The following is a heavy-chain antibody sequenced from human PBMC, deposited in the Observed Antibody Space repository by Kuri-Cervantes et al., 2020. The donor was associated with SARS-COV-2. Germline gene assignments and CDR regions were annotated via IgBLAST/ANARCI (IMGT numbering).Heavy chain of an antibody. J-gene: IGHJ4*02. CDR2: IIPIFGTA. CDR1: GYTFTSYG. CDR3: ARETYYYDSSGYNLEGLDY. Sequence: SVKVSCKASGYTFTSYGISWVRQAPGQGLEWMGRIIPIFGTANYAQKFQGRVTITADESTSTAYMELSSLRSEDTAVYYCARETYYYDSSGYNLEGLDYWGQGTLVTVSS. V-gene: IGHV1-69*13. D-gene: IGHD3-22*01.